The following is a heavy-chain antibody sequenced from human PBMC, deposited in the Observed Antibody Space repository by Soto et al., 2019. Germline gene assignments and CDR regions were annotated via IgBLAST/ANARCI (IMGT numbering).Heavy chain of an antibody. Sequence: PGGSLRLSCSASGFTFSSYAMHWVRQAPGKGLEYVSAISSNGGSTYYADSVKGRFTISRDNSKNTLYLQMSSLRAEDTAVYYCVKDLHSGYYYDLQRALFDYWGQGTLVTVSS. V-gene: IGHV3-64D*08. CDR3: VKDLHSGYYYDLQRALFDY. J-gene: IGHJ4*02. D-gene: IGHD3-22*01. CDR1: GFTFSSYA. CDR2: ISSNGGST.